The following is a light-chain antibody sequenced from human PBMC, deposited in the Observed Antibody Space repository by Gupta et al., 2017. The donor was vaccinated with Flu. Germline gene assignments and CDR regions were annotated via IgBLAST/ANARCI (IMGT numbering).Light chain of an antibody. Sequence: DIQMTQSPSSLSASVGDRVTITCRASQSISSYLNWYQQKPGKAPKLLIYAASSLQSGVPSRFSGSGSGTDFTLTISRLQPEDFATYYCQQSDSTSGTFGQGTKVEIK. V-gene: IGKV1-39*01. J-gene: IGKJ1*01. CDR3: QQSDSTSGT. CDR1: QSISSY. CDR2: AAS.